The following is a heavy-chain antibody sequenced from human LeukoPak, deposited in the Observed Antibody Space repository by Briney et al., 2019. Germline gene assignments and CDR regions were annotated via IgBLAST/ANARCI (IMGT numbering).Heavy chain of an antibody. CDR2: ISYDGSNK. CDR3: ASSAVADFDY. CDR1: GFTFSSYG. V-gene: IGHV3-30*03. Sequence: SGGSLRLSCAASGFTFSSYGMHWVRQAPGKGLEWVAVISYDGSNKYYADSVKGRFAISRDNSKNTLYLQMNSLRAEDTAVYYCASSAVADFDYWGQGTLVTVSS. D-gene: IGHD6-19*01. J-gene: IGHJ4*02.